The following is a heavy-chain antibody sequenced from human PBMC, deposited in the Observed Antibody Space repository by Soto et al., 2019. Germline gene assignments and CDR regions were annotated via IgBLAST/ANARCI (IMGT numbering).Heavy chain of an antibody. CDR2: IYYSGST. Sequence: SETLSLTCTVSGGSISSYYWSWIRQPPGKGLEWIGYIYYSGSTNYNPSLKSRVTISVDTSKNQFSLKLSSVTAADTAVYYCAGSHDYGDYWGIYWFDPWGQGTLVTVSS. V-gene: IGHV4-59*08. CDR1: GGSISSYY. J-gene: IGHJ5*02. CDR3: AGSHDYGDYWGIYWFDP. D-gene: IGHD4-17*01.